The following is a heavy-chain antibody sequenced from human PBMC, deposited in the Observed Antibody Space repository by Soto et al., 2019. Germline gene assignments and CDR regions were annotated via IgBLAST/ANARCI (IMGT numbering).Heavy chain of an antibody. Sequence: QAPGKGLEWVSLIQSGGPTYYADSVKGRFTISRDTSENTVHLQMDSLRAEDTAVYYCARDVVRGDGGLFFLKDMETSEIYTLSILDS. CDR3: ARDVVRGDGGLFFLKDMETSEIYTLSILDS. D-gene: IGHD2-15*01. J-gene: IGHJ5*01. V-gene: IGHV3-53*01. CDR2: IQSGGPT.